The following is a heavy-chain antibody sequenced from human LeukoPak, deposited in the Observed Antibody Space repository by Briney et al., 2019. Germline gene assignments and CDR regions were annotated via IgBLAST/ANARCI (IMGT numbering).Heavy chain of an antibody. Sequence: GGSLRLSCVVSGLTVSSDYMSWVRQAPGKGLEWVSVIYSGGTTNYADSVKGRFIVYRDNSKNTLYLQMNSLRAEDTVVYYCASKLTTGYWGQGTLVTVSS. CDR2: IYSGGTT. J-gene: IGHJ4*02. D-gene: IGHD4-17*01. CDR3: ASKLTTGY. V-gene: IGHV3-66*01. CDR1: GLTVSSDY.